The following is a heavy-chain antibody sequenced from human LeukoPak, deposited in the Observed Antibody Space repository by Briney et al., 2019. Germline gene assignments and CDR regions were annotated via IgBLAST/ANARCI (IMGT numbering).Heavy chain of an antibody. V-gene: IGHV3-13*01. Sequence: GGSLRLSCAASGFTFSSYDMHWVRQPTGGGLEWVSGIGTAGDTYYLGSVKGRFTISRENAQNSLYLQMNSLRAGDTAVYYCARIRGDCNGGPCYADSWGRGTLVTVSS. J-gene: IGHJ5*02. CDR3: ARIRGDCNGGPCYADS. D-gene: IGHD2-15*01. CDR2: IGTAGDT. CDR1: GFTFSSYD.